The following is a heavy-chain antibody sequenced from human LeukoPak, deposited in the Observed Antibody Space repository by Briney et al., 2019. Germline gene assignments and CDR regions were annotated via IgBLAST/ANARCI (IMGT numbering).Heavy chain of an antibody. Sequence: SETLSLTCTVSGGSISSYYWSWIRQPPGKGLEWIGYIYYSGSTNYNPSLKSRVTISVDTSKNQFSLKLSSVTAADTAVYYCARDSNWIDGITGFDTWGQGTLVTVSS. J-gene: IGHJ5*02. CDR1: GGSISSYY. CDR2: IYYSGST. CDR3: ARDSNWIDGITGFDT. D-gene: IGHD1-1*01. V-gene: IGHV4-59*01.